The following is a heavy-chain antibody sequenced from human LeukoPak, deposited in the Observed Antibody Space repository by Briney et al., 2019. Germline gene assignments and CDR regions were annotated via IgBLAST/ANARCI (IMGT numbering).Heavy chain of an antibody. J-gene: IGHJ3*02. D-gene: IGHD5-24*01. CDR3: ARDRNGYKTFDI. Sequence: GASVKVSCKASGYTFTSYAMNWVRQAPGQGLEWMGWINPNTGDTNYAQKFQGRVTMTRDTSISTAYMELSRLRSDDTAVYYCARDRNGYKTFDIWGQGTMVTVSS. CDR2: INPNTGDT. CDR1: GYTFTSYA. V-gene: IGHV1-2*02.